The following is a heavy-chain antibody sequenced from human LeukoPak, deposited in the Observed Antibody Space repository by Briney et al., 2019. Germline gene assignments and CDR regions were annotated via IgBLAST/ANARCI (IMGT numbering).Heavy chain of an antibody. Sequence: ASVKGSCKASGYTFTSYYMHWVRQAPGQGLEWMGIINPSGGSTSYAQKFQGRVTMTRDTSTSTVYMELSSLRSEDTAVYYCARGLGKYYYDIQFDYWGQGTLVTVSS. CDR2: INPSGGST. V-gene: IGHV1-46*01. CDR1: GYTFTSYY. D-gene: IGHD3-22*01. J-gene: IGHJ4*02. CDR3: ARGLGKYYYDIQFDY.